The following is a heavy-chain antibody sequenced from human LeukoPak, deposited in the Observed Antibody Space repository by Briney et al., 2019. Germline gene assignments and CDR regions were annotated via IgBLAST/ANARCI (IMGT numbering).Heavy chain of an antibody. D-gene: IGHD3-22*01. V-gene: IGHV3-33*01. J-gene: IGHJ4*02. Sequence: GRSLRLSCAASGFTFSNYGMHWVRQAPGKGLEWVALIWYDGSDKYYADPVKGRFTISRDNSKSTLYLQMNSLRAEDTAVYYCARGNYVSSGSFDYWGQGTLVTVSS. CDR2: IWYDGSDK. CDR3: ARGNYVSSGSFDY. CDR1: GFTFSNYG.